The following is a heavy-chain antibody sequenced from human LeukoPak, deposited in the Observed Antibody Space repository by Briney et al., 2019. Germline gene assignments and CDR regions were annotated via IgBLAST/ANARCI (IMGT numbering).Heavy chain of an antibody. D-gene: IGHD3-22*01. V-gene: IGHV1-18*01. CDR3: GRDRYYDSRGYYYGLDY. Sequence: ASVKVSCKASGYTFTSYGISWVRQAPGQGLEWMGWISAYNGNTNYAQKFQGRVTMTRDMSTSTVYMELSSLRSEDTAVYYCGRDRYYDSRGYYYGLDYWGQGTLVTVSS. CDR2: ISAYNGNT. J-gene: IGHJ4*02. CDR1: GYTFTSYG.